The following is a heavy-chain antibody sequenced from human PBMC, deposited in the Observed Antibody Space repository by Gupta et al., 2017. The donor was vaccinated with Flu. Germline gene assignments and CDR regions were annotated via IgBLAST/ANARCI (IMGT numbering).Heavy chain of an antibody. J-gene: IGHJ4*02. CDR2: ISIGSSSM. CDR3: ARGYGGFDY. D-gene: IGHD4/OR15-4a*01. CDR1: GFSFSGSN. Sequence: TASGFSFSGSNMNWVRQAPGKGLEWVSFISIGSSSMYYGDSVKGRFTISRDDAKNSLYLQMNSLRAEDTAVYYCARGYGGFDYWGQGTLVTVSS. V-gene: IGHV3-21*01.